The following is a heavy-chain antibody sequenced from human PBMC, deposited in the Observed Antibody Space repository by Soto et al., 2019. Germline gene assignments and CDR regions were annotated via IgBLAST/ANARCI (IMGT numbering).Heavy chain of an antibody. J-gene: IGHJ4*02. CDR2: INTDGSNA. CDR1: GFNFERFY. V-gene: IGHV3-74*01. D-gene: IGHD4-17*01. CDR3: AREMGSKVTSPSALAH. Sequence: EVQLVESGGGLVQPGGSLRLSCAASGFNFERFYMHWVRQAPGKGLVWVSRINTDGSNANYADSVKGRFTISRDNAKNTVYLQLSSLRAEDTALYYCAREMGSKVTSPSALAHWGQGTLVTVSS.